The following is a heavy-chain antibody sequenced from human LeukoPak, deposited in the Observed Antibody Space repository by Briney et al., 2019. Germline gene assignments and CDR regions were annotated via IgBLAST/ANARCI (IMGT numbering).Heavy chain of an antibody. CDR2: IYYSGST. Sequence: SETLSLTCTVSGGSISSYYWSWIRQPPGKGLEWIGYIYYSGSTNYNPSLKSRVTMSVDTSKNQFSLKLSSVTAADTAVYYCASLNSVGAFDIWGQGTMVIVSS. CDR1: GGSISSYY. D-gene: IGHD5/OR15-5a*01. CDR3: ASLNSVGAFDI. V-gene: IGHV4-59*12. J-gene: IGHJ3*02.